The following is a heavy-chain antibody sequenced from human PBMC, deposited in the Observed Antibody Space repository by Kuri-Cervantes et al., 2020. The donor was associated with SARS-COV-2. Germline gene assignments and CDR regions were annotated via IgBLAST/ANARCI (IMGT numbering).Heavy chain of an antibody. V-gene: IGHV1-18*01. J-gene: IGHJ6*03. CDR3: ARERGSWYVPLRTYYYYYMDV. CDR1: GDTFTSYG. D-gene: IGHD6-13*01. CDR2: ISAYNGNA. Sequence: ASVKVSCKASGDTFTSYGISWVRQAPGQGLEWMGWISAYNGNANYAQKLQGRVTMTTDTSTSTAYMELRSLRSDDTVVYYCARERGSWYVPLRTYYYYYMDVWGKGTTVTVSS.